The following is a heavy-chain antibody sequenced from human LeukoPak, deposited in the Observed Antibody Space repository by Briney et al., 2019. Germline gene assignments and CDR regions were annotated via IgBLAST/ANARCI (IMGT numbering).Heavy chain of an antibody. CDR1: GYSFSTYW. V-gene: IGHV5-51*01. J-gene: IGHJ4*02. CDR3: ARASRDGYNQNFDH. D-gene: IGHD5-24*01. Sequence: PGESLKISCKGLGYSFSTYWNAWVRQRPGKGLEWMGIIYPGGSETRYDPSLQGQVTISADTSTSTAYLQWSSLRASDTAMYYCARASRDGYNQNFDHWGQGTQVTVSS. CDR2: IYPGGSET.